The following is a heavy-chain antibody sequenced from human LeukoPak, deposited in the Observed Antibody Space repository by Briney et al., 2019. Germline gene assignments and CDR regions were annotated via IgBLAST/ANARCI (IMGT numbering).Heavy chain of an antibody. V-gene: IGHV3-21*03. J-gene: IGHJ4*02. D-gene: IGHD1-26*01. CDR2: ISSGSSYI. CDR3: TTYSPGWELLGFDY. Sequence: GGSLRLSCAASGFTFSSYAMSWVRQAPGKGLEWVSSISSGSSYIYYADSVKGRFTISRDNAQNSLYLQMNSLKTEDTAVYYCTTYSPGWELLGFDYWGRGTLVTVSS. CDR1: GFTFSSYA.